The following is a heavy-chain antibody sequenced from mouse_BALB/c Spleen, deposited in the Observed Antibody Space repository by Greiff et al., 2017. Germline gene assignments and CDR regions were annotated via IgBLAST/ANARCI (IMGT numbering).Heavy chain of an antibody. CDR2: IHYSGST. D-gene: IGHD2-4*01. CDR1: GYSITSGYS. V-gene: IGHV3-1*02. CDR3: ARSGYYDYDSPWFAY. Sequence: DVKLQESGPDLVKPSQSLSLTCTVTGYSITSGYSWHWIRQFPGNKLEWMGYIHYSGSTNYNPSLKSRISITRDTSKNQFFLQLNSVTTEDTATYYCARSGYYDYDSPWFAYWGQGTLVTVSA. J-gene: IGHJ3*01.